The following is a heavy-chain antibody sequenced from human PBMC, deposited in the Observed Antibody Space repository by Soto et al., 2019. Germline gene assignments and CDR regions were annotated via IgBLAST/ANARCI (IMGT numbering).Heavy chain of an antibody. CDR1: GFTFSSYA. CDR2: ISGSRGST. J-gene: IGHJ4*02. CDR3: AKSLCGSTRCSRGYFDS. V-gene: IGHV3-23*01. D-gene: IGHD2-2*01. Sequence: GGSLTLSCAASGFTFSSYAMTWVRQAPGKGLVWVSRISGSRGSTYYADPVKGRFTSSRDNAKNTLYLQMNSLRAEDTAVYHCAKSLCGSTRCSRGYFDSWGKGILVNV.